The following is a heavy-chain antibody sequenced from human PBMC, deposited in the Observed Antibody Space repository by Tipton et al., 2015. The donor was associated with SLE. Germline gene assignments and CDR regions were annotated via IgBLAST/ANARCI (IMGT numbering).Heavy chain of an antibody. Sequence: EGKKKGSSVKVSCKASGGTFSSYAISWVRQAPGQGLEWMGGIIPIFGTANYAQKFQGRVTITADESTSTAYMELSSLRSEDTAVYYCARDGRDGYNYFDYWGQGTLVTVSS. D-gene: IGHD5-24*01. V-gene: IGHV1-69*01. CDR1: GGTFSSYA. J-gene: IGHJ4*02. CDR2: IIPIFGTA. CDR3: ARDGRDGYNYFDY.